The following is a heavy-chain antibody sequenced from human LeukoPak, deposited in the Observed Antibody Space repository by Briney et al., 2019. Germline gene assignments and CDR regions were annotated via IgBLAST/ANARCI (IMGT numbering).Heavy chain of an antibody. CDR3: ARAGERIVGAYFDY. D-gene: IGHD1-26*01. CDR2: IYHSGST. CDR1: GGSISSSNW. J-gene: IGHJ4*02. V-gene: IGHV4-4*02. Sequence: SGTLSLTCAVSGGSISSSNWWSWVRQPPGKGLEWIGEIYHSGSTNYNPSLKSRVTISVDKSKNQFSLKLSSVTAADTAVYYCARAGERIVGAYFDYWGQGTLVTVSS.